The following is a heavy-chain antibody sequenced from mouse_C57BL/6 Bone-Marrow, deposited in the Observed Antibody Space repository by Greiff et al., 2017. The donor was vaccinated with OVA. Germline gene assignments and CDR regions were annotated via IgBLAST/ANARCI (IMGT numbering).Heavy chain of an antibody. CDR1: GYTFTSYT. CDR3: ARRGDYYGSTWSMDY. J-gene: IGHJ4*01. Sequence: LVESGAELARPGASVKMSCKASGYTFTSYTMHWVKQRPGQGLEWIGYINPSSGYTKYNQKFKDKATLTADKSSSTAYMQLSSLTSEDSAVYYCARRGDYYGSTWSMDYWGQGTSVTVSS. CDR2: INPSSGYT. D-gene: IGHD1-1*01. V-gene: IGHV1-4*01.